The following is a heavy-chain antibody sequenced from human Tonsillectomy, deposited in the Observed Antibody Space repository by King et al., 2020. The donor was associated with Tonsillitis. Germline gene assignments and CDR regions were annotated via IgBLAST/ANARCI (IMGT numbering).Heavy chain of an antibody. CDR2: INPNTGGS. Sequence: QLVQSGAEVTKPGASVKVSCKASGYTFTDYYVHWLRQAPGQGLEWMGWINPNTGGSNHALKFQGRVTLARDTSISTAYMDLISLESDDTAVYYCARGRSSYDLLVGYVDYGRQGTLVTVSS. CDR1: GYTFTDYY. J-gene: IGHJ4*02. V-gene: IGHV1-2*02. D-gene: IGHD3-3*01. CDR3: ARGRSSYDLLVGYVDY.